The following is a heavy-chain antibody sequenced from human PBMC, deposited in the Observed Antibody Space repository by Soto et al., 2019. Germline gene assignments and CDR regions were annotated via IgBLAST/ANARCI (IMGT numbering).Heavy chain of an antibody. CDR1: GSTFSAYD. D-gene: IGHD2-15*01. V-gene: IGHV1-8*02. CDR2: MNPKSGNT. CDR3: ARHIDCSGGSCYVDY. J-gene: IGHJ4*02. Sequence: ASVHVSCKASGSTFSAYDINWVRQAPGQGLEWMGWMNPKSGNTGYAEEFQGRVTLTRNTSITTAYMELSSLKASDTAMYYCARHIDCSGGSCYVDYWGQGTLVTVSS.